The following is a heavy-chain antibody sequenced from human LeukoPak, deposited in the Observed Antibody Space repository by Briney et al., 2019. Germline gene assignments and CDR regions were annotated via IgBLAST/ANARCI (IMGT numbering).Heavy chain of an antibody. CDR1: GFSISRNW. CDR3: ARWGVIYGLDV. J-gene: IGHJ6*01. CDR2: IKQDGSEK. Sequence: GGSLRLSCAASGFSISRNWMVWVRQAPGKGPEWVANIKQDGSEKYYLDSVKGRFTISRDNAENSVYLQMDSLRVEDTAIYYCARWGVIYGLDVWGQGTMVTVSS. D-gene: IGHD1-26*01. V-gene: IGHV3-7*05.